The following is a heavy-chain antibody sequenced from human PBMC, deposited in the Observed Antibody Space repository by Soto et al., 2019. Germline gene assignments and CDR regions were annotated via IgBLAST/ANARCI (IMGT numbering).Heavy chain of an antibody. Sequence: QVQLVESGGGVVQPGRSLRLSCAASGFTFSSYGMNWFRQAPGKGLEWVAVIWYDGSNKNYADSVKGRFTISRDNSKNPLYRQMNSLRAEDTAVYDCAREESPGLGTTGNAFYIWGNGTMVTVSS. D-gene: IGHD1-1*01. J-gene: IGHJ3*02. CDR3: AREESPGLGTTGNAFYI. V-gene: IGHV3-33*01. CDR2: IWYDGSNK. CDR1: GFTFSSYG.